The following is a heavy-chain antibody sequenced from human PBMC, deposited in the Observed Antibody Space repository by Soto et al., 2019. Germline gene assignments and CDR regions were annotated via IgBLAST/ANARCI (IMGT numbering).Heavy chain of an antibody. Sequence: EVQLEESGGSLVQPGGSLRLSCAVSGVSISSHWMNWVRQAPGKGLEWVANIKQDGSERYYVASVKGRFTISRDNAKNSLFLQMNCLRAEDTAVYFCARGFGLDYWGQGILVIVSS. CDR1: GVSISSHW. CDR3: ARGFGLDY. V-gene: IGHV3-7*05. CDR2: IKQDGSER. J-gene: IGHJ4*02. D-gene: IGHD3-16*01.